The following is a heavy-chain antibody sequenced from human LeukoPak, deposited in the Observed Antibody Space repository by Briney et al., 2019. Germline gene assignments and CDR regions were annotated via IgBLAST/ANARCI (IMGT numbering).Heavy chain of an antibody. V-gene: IGHV3-9*01. J-gene: IGHJ4*02. CDR3: AKDNRRHYTSGPNPDSLH. CDR1: AFTFSTYG. CDR2: ISWNSGSI. D-gene: IGHD6-19*01. Sequence: GGSLRLSCAASAFTFSTYGMHWVRQPPGKGLEWVSGISWNSGSIDYADSVKGRFTISRDNAKNSLYLQMNSLRVEDTAFYYCAKDNRRHYTSGPNPDSLHWGQGALVTVSS.